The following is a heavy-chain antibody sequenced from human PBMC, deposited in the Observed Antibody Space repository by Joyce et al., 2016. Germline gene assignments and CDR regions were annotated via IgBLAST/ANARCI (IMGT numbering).Heavy chain of an antibody. CDR3: AREVTGEKFDC. CDR1: EFTFSSYS. CDR2: INDDSTNV. D-gene: IGHD2-21*02. J-gene: IGHJ4*02. V-gene: IGHV3-48*01. Sequence: EVQLVESGGGLIQPGGCLRLSCAASEFTFSSYSMNWVRQAPGKGLEWVSYINDDSTNVYYADSVKGRFTSSRDNAKNSLYLQMNSLRAEDTAVYYCAREVTGEKFDCWGQGTLVTVSS.